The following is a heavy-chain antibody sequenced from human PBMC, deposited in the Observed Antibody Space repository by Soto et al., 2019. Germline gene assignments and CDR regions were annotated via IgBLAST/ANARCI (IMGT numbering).Heavy chain of an antibody. CDR1: GGSVSSGSYY. Sequence: QVQLQESGPGLVKPSETLSLTCTVSGGSVSSGSYYWSWIRQPPGKGLEWIGYIYYSGSTNYNPSPKCLVTRSVDPSKNQFSLKLSSVTAADTAVYYCARVRIAVATVFFDRWGQGTLVTVSS. CDR3: ARVRIAVATVFFDR. D-gene: IGHD6-19*01. V-gene: IGHV4-61*01. J-gene: IGHJ5*02. CDR2: IYYSGST.